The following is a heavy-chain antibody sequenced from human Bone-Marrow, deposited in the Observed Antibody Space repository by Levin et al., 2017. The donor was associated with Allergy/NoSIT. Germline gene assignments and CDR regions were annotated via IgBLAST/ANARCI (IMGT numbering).Heavy chain of an antibody. CDR2: ISSDGSSA. CDR1: GFTFSSYW. CDR3: ARAGVGSADY. D-gene: IGHD3-10*01. J-gene: IGHJ4*02. V-gene: IGHV3-74*01. Sequence: GESLKISCAASGFTFSSYWMHWVRQVPGKGLVWVSRISSDGSSAIYADSVKGRFTVSRDNAKNTLYLQMNSLRAEDTALYYCARAGVGSADYWGQGTLVTVSS.